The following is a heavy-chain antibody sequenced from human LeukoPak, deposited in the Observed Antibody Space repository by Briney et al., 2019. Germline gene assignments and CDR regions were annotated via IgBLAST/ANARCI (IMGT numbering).Heavy chain of an antibody. D-gene: IGHD1-26*01. Sequence: GGSLRLSCAASGFTFDDYAIHWVRQAPGKGLEWVSGISWNSGSIGYADSVKGRFTISRDNAKNSLYLQMNSLSAEDTALYYCAKGGGAPILIDFDYWGQGTLVTVSS. CDR2: ISWNSGSI. CDR1: GFTFDDYA. J-gene: IGHJ4*02. CDR3: AKGGGAPILIDFDY. V-gene: IGHV3-9*01.